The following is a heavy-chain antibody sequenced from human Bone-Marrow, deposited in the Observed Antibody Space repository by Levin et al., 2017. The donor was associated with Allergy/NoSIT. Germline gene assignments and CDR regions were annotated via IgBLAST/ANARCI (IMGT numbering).Heavy chain of an antibody. CDR2: ISSSSSYI. D-gene: IGHD2-2*01. V-gene: IGHV3-21*01. CDR1: GFTFSSYS. CDR3: AREGGNQLLDYYYGMDV. Sequence: GGSLRLSCAASGFTFSSYSMNWVRQAPGKGLEWVSSISSSSSYIYYADSVKGRFTISRDNAKNSLYLQMNSLRAEDTAVYYCAREGGNQLLDYYYGMDVWGQGTTVTVSS. J-gene: IGHJ6*02.